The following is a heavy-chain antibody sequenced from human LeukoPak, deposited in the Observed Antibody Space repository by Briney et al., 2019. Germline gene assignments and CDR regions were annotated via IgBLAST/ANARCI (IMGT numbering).Heavy chain of an antibody. V-gene: IGHV1-24*01. Sequence: ASVKVSCKVSGYTLTELSMHWVRQAPGKGLEWMGGFDPEDGETIYTQKFQGRVTMTEDTSTDTAYMELSSLRSEDTAVYYCATAGTSLRNPYGDHSDYWGQGTLVTVSS. J-gene: IGHJ4*02. CDR3: ATAGTSLRNPYGDHSDY. CDR2: FDPEDGET. CDR1: GYTLTELS. D-gene: IGHD4-17*01.